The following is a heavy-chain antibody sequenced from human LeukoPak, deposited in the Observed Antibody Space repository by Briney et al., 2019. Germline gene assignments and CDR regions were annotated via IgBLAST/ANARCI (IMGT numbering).Heavy chain of an antibody. CDR3: AKDDYDILTGSGGFDY. CDR1: GFTFDEYA. J-gene: IGHJ4*02. Sequence: GGSLRLSCPPSGFTFDEYAMLWVRQAPGAGLEGVSGISGNSGSIGYADSVKGRFTISRGNAKNSLYLQMNSLRAEDTALYYCAKDDYDILTGSGGFDYWGQGTLVTVSS. V-gene: IGHV3-9*01. D-gene: IGHD3-9*01. CDR2: ISGNSGSI.